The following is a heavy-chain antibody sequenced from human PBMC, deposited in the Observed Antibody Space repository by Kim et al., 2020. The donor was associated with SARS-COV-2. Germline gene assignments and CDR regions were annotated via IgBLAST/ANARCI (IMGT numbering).Heavy chain of an antibody. CDR1: GGSFSGYY. CDR3: ARGRHLHQWLVRYYFDY. Sequence: SETLSLTCAVYGGSFSGYYWSWIRQPPGKGLEWIGEINHSGSTNYNPSLKSRVTISIDTSKNQFSLKLSSVTAADTAVYYCARGRHLHQWLVRYYFDYWGQGTLVTVSS. D-gene: IGHD6-19*01. CDR2: INHSGST. V-gene: IGHV4-34*01. J-gene: IGHJ4*02.